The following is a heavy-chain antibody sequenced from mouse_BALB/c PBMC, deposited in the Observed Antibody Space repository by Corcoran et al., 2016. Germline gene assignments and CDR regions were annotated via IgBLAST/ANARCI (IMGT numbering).Heavy chain of an antibody. CDR2: ISYDGSN. V-gene: IGHV3-6*02. J-gene: IGHJ4*01. D-gene: IGHD2-3*01. CDR1: GYSITSGYY. Sequence: DVQLRESGPGLVKPSQSLSLTCSVTGYSITSGYYWNWIRQFPGNKLEWMGYISYDGSNNYNPSLKNRISITRDTSKNQFFLKLNSVTTEDTATYYCAAIYDGYAMDYWGQGTSVTVSS. CDR3: AAIYDGYAMDY.